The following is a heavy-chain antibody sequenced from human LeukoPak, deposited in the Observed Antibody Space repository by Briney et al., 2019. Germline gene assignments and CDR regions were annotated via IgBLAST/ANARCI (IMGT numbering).Heavy chain of an antibody. D-gene: IGHD3-22*01. J-gene: IGHJ4*02. V-gene: IGHV3-21*01. CDR3: ARRGPGGVNYYDSSGYYSDY. Sequence: GGSLRLSCAASGFTFSSYSMNWVRQAPGKGLEWVSSISRSSSYVYYADSVKGRFTISRDNAKNSLYLQMNSPRAEDTAVYYCARRGPGGVNYYDSSGYYSDYWGQGTLVTVSS. CDR1: GFTFSSYS. CDR2: ISRSSSYV.